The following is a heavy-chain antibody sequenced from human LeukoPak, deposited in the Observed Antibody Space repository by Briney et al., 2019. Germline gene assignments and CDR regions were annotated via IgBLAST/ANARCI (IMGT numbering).Heavy chain of an antibody. CDR1: GYTFTSYG. D-gene: IGHD4-17*01. Sequence: ASVTVSCKASGYTFTSYGISWVRQAPGQGLEWMGWISAYNGNTNYAQKLQGRVTMTTDTSTSTAYMELRSLRSDDTAVYYCARLRYGDYEGRNYFDYWGQGTLVTVSS. CDR3: ARLRYGDYEGRNYFDY. CDR2: ISAYNGNT. V-gene: IGHV1-18*01. J-gene: IGHJ4*02.